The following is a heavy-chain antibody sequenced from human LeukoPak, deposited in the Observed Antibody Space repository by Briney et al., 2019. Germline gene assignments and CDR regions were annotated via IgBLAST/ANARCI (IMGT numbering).Heavy chain of an antibody. Sequence: GGSLRLSCAASGFTFSGSYMNWVRQAPGKGLEWVSLIYSGGATEYADSVKGRFTISRDNSKNTLYLQMNSLRAEDTAVYYCARPYYSNYYYYGMDVWGQGTTVTVSS. CDR2: IYSGGAT. V-gene: IGHV3-53*01. D-gene: IGHD4-11*01. CDR3: ARPYYSNYYYYGMDV. CDR1: GFTFSGSY. J-gene: IGHJ6*02.